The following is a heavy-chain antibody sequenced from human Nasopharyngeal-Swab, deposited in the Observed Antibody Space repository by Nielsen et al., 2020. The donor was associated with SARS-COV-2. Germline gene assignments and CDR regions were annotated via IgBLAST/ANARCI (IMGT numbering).Heavy chain of an antibody. V-gene: IGHV3-21*06. Sequence: GESLKISCAASGFTFSRYNMKWVRQAPGKGLEWVSSISSSSTFIYYADSVEGRFTISRDNAKNSLYLQMNSLRAEDTAVYYCARDLSKDDNWFGPWGQGTLVTVSS. CDR3: ARDLSKDDNWFGP. CDR1: GFTFSRYN. CDR2: ISSSSTFI. J-gene: IGHJ5*02.